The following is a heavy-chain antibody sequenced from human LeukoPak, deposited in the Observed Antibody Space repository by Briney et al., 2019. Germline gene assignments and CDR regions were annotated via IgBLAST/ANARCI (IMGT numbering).Heavy chain of an antibody. V-gene: IGHV1-2*02. CDR1: GYTFTGYY. CDR3: ARDLRIAARPLFSAPGRFDP. Sequence: ASVKVSCKASGYTFTGYYMHWVRQAPGQGLEWMGWINPNSGGTNYAQKFQGRVTMTRDTSISTAYMELSRLRSDDTAVYYCARDLRIAARPLFSAPGRFDPWGQGTLVTVSS. D-gene: IGHD6-6*01. CDR2: INPNSGGT. J-gene: IGHJ5*02.